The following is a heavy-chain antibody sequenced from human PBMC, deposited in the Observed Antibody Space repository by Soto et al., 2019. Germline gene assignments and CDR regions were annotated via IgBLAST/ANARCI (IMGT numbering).Heavy chain of an antibody. CDR1: GGSFSGYY. CDR3: ARRRGYFSSTSCSKGYYFDY. D-gene: IGHD2-2*01. CDR2: INHSGST. J-gene: IGHJ4*02. Sequence: SETLSLTCAVYGGSFSGYYWSWIRQPPGKGLEWIGEINHSGSTNYNPSLKSRVTISVDTSKNQFSLKLSSVTAADTAVYYCARRRGYFSSTSCSKGYYFDYWGQGTLVTVSS. V-gene: IGHV4-34*01.